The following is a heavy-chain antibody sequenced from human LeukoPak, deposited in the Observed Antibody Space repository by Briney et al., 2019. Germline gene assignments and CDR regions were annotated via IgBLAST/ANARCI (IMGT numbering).Heavy chain of an antibody. D-gene: IGHD2-2*01. J-gene: IGHJ4*02. CDR1: GASISSTSHY. CDR3: AKGPFYCSSTSCSKDPIAY. Sequence: SETLSLTCTVSGASISSTSHYWGWIRQSPGKGLEWIGSIDYSGNTYFNPSLRSRVTISVDTSKNQISLKLSSVTAADTAVYYCAKGPFYCSSTSCSKDPIAYWGQGTLVTVSS. CDR2: IDYSGNT. V-gene: IGHV4-39*07.